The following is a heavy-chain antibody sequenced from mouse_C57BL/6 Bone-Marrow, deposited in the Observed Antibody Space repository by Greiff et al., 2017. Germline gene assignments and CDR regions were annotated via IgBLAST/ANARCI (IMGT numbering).Heavy chain of an antibody. CDR1: GISITTGNYR. CDR2: IYYSCTI. V-gene: IGHV3-5*01. J-gene: IGHJ1*03. CDR3: ERFDEEGYFGV. Sequence: EVQVVESGPGLVKPSPTVFLPCTVTGISITTGNYRWSWIRQFPGNKLEWIGYIYYSCTITYNPSPTSRTTITRDTPKNQYFLRMNSLTAEDTATYYCERFDEEGYFGVWGTGTTVTVAS.